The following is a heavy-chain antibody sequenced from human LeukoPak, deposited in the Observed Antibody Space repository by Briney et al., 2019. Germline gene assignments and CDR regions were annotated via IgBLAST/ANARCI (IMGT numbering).Heavy chain of an antibody. CDR1: GFTFSSYG. CDR3: ARVVGVGVGATFDY. CDR2: IWYDGSNK. Sequence: GGSLRLSCAASGFTFSSYGMHWVRQAPGKGLEWVSVIWYDGSNKYYADSVKGRFTISRDNSKNTLYLQMNSLRAEDTAVYYCARVVGVGVGATFDYWGQGTLVTVSS. V-gene: IGHV3-33*01. J-gene: IGHJ4*02. D-gene: IGHD1-26*01.